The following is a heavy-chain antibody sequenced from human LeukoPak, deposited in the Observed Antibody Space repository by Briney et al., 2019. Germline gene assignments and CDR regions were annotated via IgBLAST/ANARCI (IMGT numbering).Heavy chain of an antibody. V-gene: IGHV1-8*01. D-gene: IGHD6-13*01. Sequence: ASVKVSCKASGYTFTSYDINWVRQATGQGLEWMGWMNPNSGNTGYAQKFQGRVTMTRNTSISTAYMELSSLRSEDTAVYYCARARSSSWYWGFDYWGQGTLVTVSS. CDR1: GYTFTSYD. CDR3: ARARSSSWYWGFDY. J-gene: IGHJ4*02. CDR2: MNPNSGNT.